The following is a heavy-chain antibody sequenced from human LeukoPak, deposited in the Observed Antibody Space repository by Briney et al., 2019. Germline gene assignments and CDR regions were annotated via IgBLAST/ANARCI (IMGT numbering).Heavy chain of an antibody. V-gene: IGHV3-48*03. CDR2: IGGIGSI. Sequence: PGGSLRLSCAASGFTFSSYEIHWVRQAPGKGLEWVSKIGGIGSIMYADSVKGRFTISTDSAKSSVYLQMNSLRAEDTAVYYCARTVAGLPLDAFDIWGQGTMVTVSS. J-gene: IGHJ3*02. D-gene: IGHD6-19*01. CDR3: ARTVAGLPLDAFDI. CDR1: GFTFSSYE.